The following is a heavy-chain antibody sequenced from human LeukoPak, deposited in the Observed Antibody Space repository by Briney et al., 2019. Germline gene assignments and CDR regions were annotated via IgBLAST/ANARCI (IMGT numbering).Heavy chain of an antibody. CDR2: INHSGST. CDR1: GGSFSGYY. V-gene: IGHV4-34*01. CDR3: ARLISRVFYRTSSYMDV. D-gene: IGHD3-9*01. J-gene: IGHJ6*03. Sequence: PSETLSLTCAVYGGSFSGYYWSWIRQPPGKGLEWIGEINHSGSTNYNPSLKSRVTISVDTSKNQFSLKLSSVTAADTAVYYCARLISRVFYRTSSYMDVWGEGTTVTVSS.